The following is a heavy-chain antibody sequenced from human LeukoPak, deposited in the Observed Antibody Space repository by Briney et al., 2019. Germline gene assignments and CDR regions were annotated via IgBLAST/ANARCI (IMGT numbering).Heavy chain of an antibody. CDR1: GYTFNGYF. V-gene: IGHV1-2*02. D-gene: IGHD2-21*02. CDR3: ARRGPVGTTKGGNYVDY. Sequence: ASVKVSCKASGYTFNGYFIHWVRQAPGQGLEWMGWINPNRGGTKYAPKFQGRVTMTRDTSISTAYMELSGVRSDDTAVYYCARRGPVGTTKGGNYVDYWGQGTLVTVSS. J-gene: IGHJ4*02. CDR2: INPNRGGT.